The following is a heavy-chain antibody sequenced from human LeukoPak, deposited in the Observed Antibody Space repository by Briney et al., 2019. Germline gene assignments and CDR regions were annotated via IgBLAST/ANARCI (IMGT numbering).Heavy chain of an antibody. J-gene: IGHJ3*02. V-gene: IGHV3-15*01. CDR2: IKSKSDGGTT. CDR1: GFTVSKSW. Sequence: GGSLRLSCAASGFTVSKSWMSWVRQAPGKGLEWVGRIKSKSDGGTTDHAAPVKGRFIISRDDSKNTLNLQMNSLKTEDTAVYYCTTYNSRDAFDIWGQGTMVTVSS. D-gene: IGHD2/OR15-2a*01. CDR3: TTYNSRDAFDI.